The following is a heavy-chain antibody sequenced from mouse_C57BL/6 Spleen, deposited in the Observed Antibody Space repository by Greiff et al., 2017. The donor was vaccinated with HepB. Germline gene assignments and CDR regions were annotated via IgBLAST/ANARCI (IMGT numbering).Heavy chain of an antibody. CDR3: TRWLLLYYYAMDY. D-gene: IGHD2-3*01. CDR1: GYTFTDYE. V-gene: IGHV1-15*01. Sequence: QVQLQQSVAELVRPGASVTLSCKASGYTFTDYEMHWVKQTPVHGLEWIGAIDPETGGTAYNQKFKGKAILTADKSSSTAYMELRSLTSEDSAVYYCTRWLLLYYYAMDYWGQGTSVTVSS. J-gene: IGHJ4*01. CDR2: IDPETGGT.